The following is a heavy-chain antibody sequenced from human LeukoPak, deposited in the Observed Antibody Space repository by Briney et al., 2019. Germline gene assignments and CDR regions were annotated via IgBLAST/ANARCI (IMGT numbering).Heavy chain of an antibody. CDR1: GFNFGSYS. Sequence: GGSLRLSCAASGFNFGSYSMTWVRQAPGKGLERVSVMSADSATTFYADSVKGRFTISRDNAKNTVFLQMSSLRAEDTALYYCARKSASGSYPLDYWGQGTLVTVSS. D-gene: IGHD3-10*01. J-gene: IGHJ4*02. CDR3: ARKSASGSYPLDY. CDR2: MSADSATT. V-gene: IGHV3-23*01.